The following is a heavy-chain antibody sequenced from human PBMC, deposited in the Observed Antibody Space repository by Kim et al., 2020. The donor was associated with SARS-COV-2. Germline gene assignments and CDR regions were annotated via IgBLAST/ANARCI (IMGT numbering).Heavy chain of an antibody. CDR3: ARDGGGSLGARYTDYFDY. J-gene: IGHJ4*02. CDR2: ISYDGSNK. V-gene: IGHV3-30*04. Sequence: GGSLRLSCAASGFTFSSYAMHWVRQAPGKGLEWVAVISYDGSNKYYADSVKGRFTISRDNSKNTLYLQMNSLRAEDTAVYYCARDGGGSLGARYTDYFDYWGQGTLVTVSS. CDR1: GFTFSSYA. D-gene: IGHD3-16*01.